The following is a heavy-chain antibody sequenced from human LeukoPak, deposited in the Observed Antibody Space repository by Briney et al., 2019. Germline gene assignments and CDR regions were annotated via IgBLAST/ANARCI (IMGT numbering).Heavy chain of an antibody. CDR2: IIPILGIT. CDR3: ARGYCSSTRCSLPFIL. D-gene: IGHD2-2*01. CDR1: GGTFSSYT. V-gene: IGHV1-69*02. J-gene: IGHJ4*02. Sequence: GSSVKLSCKASGGTFSSYTISWVRQAPGQGLEWMGWIIPILGITNYAHKLQGRVTITGDKSTSTAYMELSSLRSEDTAVYYCARGYCSSTRCSLPFILWGQGTLVTVPS.